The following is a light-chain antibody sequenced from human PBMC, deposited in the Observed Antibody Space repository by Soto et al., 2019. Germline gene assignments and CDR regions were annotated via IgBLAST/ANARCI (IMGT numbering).Light chain of an antibody. CDR3: IWYTSTSVV. CDR2: EAG. Sequence: QSVLTQPASVSGSPGQSITISCTGTSNDVRDYGYFSWYQQHPGKAPKLVIYEAGNRPSGISYRFSGSTSGNTASLTISGLQAEDEADYYCIWYTSTSVVFGGGTKVTVL. J-gene: IGLJ2*01. V-gene: IGLV2-14*01. CDR1: SNDVRDYGY.